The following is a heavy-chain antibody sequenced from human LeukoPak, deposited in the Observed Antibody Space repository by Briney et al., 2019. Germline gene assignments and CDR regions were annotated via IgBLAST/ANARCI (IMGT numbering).Heavy chain of an antibody. V-gene: IGHV3-23*01. Sequence: PGGSLRLSCAASGFTFSSYAMSWVRQAPGKGLEWVSAISGSGGSTYYADSVKGRFTISRDNSKNTLYLQMNSLRAEDTAVYYCAKEVVGYCSSTSCYVGYGMDVWGQGTTVTVSS. CDR1: GFTFSSYA. CDR3: AKEVVGYCSSTSCYVGYGMDV. CDR2: ISGSGGST. D-gene: IGHD2-2*03. J-gene: IGHJ6*02.